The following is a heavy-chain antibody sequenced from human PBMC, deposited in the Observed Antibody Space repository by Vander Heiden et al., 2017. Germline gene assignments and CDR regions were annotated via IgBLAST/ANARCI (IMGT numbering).Heavy chain of an antibody. CDR2: ISYDGSDK. CDR1: GFRLSSYG. CDR3: ARRDGYNPVPDY. J-gene: IGHJ4*02. Sequence: QVQLVESGGGVVQPGRSLRLSCAASGFRLSSYGMHWVRQAPGKGLEWVAVISYDGSDKYYADSVKGRFTISRDNSKNTLYLQMNSLRAEDTAVYYCARRDGYNPVPDYWGQGTLVTVSS. D-gene: IGHD5-12*01. V-gene: IGHV3-30*03.